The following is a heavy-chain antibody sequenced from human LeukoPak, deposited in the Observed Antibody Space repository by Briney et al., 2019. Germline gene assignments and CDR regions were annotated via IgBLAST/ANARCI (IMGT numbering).Heavy chain of an antibody. CDR3: AKGTYSGNSYHFDY. CDR1: GFTFSSYR. D-gene: IGHD1-26*01. V-gene: IGHV3-48*01. Sequence: PGGSLRLSCAASGFTFSSYRMNWVRQAPGKGLEWVSYISSSSSTIYYADSVKGRFTISRDNAKNSLYLQMNNLRAEDTAMYYCAKGTYSGNSYHFDYWGQGTLVTVSS. J-gene: IGHJ4*02. CDR2: ISSSSSTI.